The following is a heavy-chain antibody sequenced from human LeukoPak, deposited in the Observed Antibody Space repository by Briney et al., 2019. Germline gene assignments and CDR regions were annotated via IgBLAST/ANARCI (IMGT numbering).Heavy chain of an antibody. CDR3: ARSYYSRYYFDY. Sequence: PSETLSLTCSVYGGSFSGYYWSWIRQPPGKGLEWIGEINHSGSTNYNPSLKSRVTISVDTSKNQFSLKLSSVTAADTAVYYCARSYYSRYYFDYWGQGTLVTVSS. CDR2: INHSGST. CDR1: GGSFSGYY. V-gene: IGHV4-34*01. D-gene: IGHD1-26*01. J-gene: IGHJ4*02.